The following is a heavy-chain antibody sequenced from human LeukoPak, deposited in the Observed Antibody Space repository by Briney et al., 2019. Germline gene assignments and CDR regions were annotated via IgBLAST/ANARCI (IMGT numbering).Heavy chain of an antibody. Sequence: GRSLRLSCAASGFTFSSYGMHWVRQAPGKGLEWVAVIWYDGSNKNYADSVKGRFTISRDNSKNTLYLQMNSLRAEDTAVYYCARDSDDSSGYFDYWGQGTLVTVSS. CDR2: IWYDGSNK. V-gene: IGHV3-33*01. CDR3: ARDSDDSSGYFDY. J-gene: IGHJ4*02. CDR1: GFTFSSYG. D-gene: IGHD3-22*01.